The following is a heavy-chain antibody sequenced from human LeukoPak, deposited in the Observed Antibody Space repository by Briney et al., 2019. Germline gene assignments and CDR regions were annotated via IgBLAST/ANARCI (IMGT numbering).Heavy chain of an antibody. J-gene: IGHJ4*02. Sequence: PSETLSLTCTVSGGSISRYYWSWIRQPPGKGLEWIGYIYYSGSTNYNPSLQSRVTISVDTSKNQFSLKLSSVTAADTAVYYCARDSGNSGYDYFDYWGQGTLVTVSS. D-gene: IGHD5-12*01. CDR3: ARDSGNSGYDYFDY. V-gene: IGHV4-59*01. CDR2: IYYSGST. CDR1: GGSISRYY.